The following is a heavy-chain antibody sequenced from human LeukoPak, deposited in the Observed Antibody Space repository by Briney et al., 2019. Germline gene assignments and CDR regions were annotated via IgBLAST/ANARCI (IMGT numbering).Heavy chain of an antibody. D-gene: IGHD1-26*01. CDR3: AREVGTPQAFDI. V-gene: IGHV4-59*01. Sequence: SETLSLTCTVSGGSISSYYWSWIRQPPGKGLEWIGYIYYSGSTNYNPSLKSRVTISVDTSEDQFSLKLSSVTAADTAIYYCAREVGTPQAFDIWGQGTMVTVSS. CDR1: GGSISSYY. CDR2: IYYSGST. J-gene: IGHJ3*02.